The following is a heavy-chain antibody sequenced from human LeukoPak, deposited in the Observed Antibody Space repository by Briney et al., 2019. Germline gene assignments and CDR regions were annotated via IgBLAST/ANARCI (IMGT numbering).Heavy chain of an antibody. CDR2: IYYSGTT. D-gene: IGHD6-13*01. CDR3: AREGGYSHPYNWFDP. CDR1: GGSISRYY. Sequence: SETLSLTCTVSGGSISRYYWSWIRQPPGKGLEWIGYIYYSGTTNYNPSLKSRVTISVDTSKNQFSLKLSSVTAADTAVYYCAREGGYSHPYNWFDPWGQGTLVTVSS. V-gene: IGHV4-59*01. J-gene: IGHJ5*02.